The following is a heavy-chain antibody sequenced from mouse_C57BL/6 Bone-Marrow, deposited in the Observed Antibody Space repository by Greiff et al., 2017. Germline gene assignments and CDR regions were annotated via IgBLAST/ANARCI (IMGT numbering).Heavy chain of an antibody. V-gene: IGHV1-62-2*01. CDR3: ARNEEGDGDYPLDD. D-gene: IGHD2-13*01. CDR1: GYTFTEYT. CDR2: FYPGSGSI. J-gene: IGHJ2*01. Sequence: QVQLQQSGAELVKPGASVKLSCKASGYTFTEYTIHWVKQRSGQGLEWIGWFYPGSGSIKYNEKFKDKATLTADKSSSTVYMGLSRLTAEDSAVYFWARNEEGDGDYPLDDWGQGTTLTVSS.